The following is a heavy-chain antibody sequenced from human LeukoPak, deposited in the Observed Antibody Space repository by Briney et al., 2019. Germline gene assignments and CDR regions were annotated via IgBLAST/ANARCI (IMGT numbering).Heavy chain of an antibody. CDR1: GFTFDAFG. D-gene: IGHD1-1*01. V-gene: IGHV3-33*05. CDR3: ARDWKESHSPYYMDI. Sequence: GRSLRLSSAASGFTFDAFGMQWVRQAPGKGLEWLAFISPDGINKKYADSLKGRFTISRDNSEETLYLQVDDLRVEDTGVYICARDWKESHSPYYMDIWGRGTTVIVSS. J-gene: IGHJ6*03. CDR2: ISPDGINK.